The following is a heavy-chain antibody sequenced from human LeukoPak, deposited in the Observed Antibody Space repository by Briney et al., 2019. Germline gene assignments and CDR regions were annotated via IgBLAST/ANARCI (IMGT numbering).Heavy chain of an antibody. Sequence: GGSLRLSCAACGFTFSSYGMHWVRQAPGKGLEWVSYISSSSSTIYYADSVKGRFTISRDNAKNSLYLQMNSLRAEDTAVYYCAREISVLRYFDWLPREGYYYGMDVWGQGTTVTVSS. J-gene: IGHJ6*02. CDR2: ISSSSSTI. V-gene: IGHV3-48*04. D-gene: IGHD3-9*01. CDR1: GFTFSSYG. CDR3: AREISVLRYFDWLPREGYYYGMDV.